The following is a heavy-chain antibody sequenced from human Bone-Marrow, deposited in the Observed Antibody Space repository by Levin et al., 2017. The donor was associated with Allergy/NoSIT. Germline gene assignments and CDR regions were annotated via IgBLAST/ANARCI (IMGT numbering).Heavy chain of an antibody. D-gene: IGHD3-3*01. CDR1: GFTFSSYA. CDR3: ARDYDFWSTEPDWYFDL. Sequence: GGSLRLSCAASGFTFSSYAMHWVRQAPGKGLEWVAVISYDGSNKYYADSVKGRFTISRDNSKNTLYLQMNSLRAEDTAVYYCARDYDFWSTEPDWYFDLWGRGTLVTVSS. J-gene: IGHJ2*01. V-gene: IGHV3-30-3*01. CDR2: ISYDGSNK.